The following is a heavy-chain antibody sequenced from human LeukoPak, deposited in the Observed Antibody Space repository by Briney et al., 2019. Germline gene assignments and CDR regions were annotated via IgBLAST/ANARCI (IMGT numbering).Heavy chain of an antibody. J-gene: IGHJ3*02. Sequence: GGSLRLSCAASGFTFSSYSMNWVRQAPGKGLEWVSSISSNSSYIYYADSVKGRFTISRDNAKNSLYLQMNSLRAEDTAVYYCARALGWGNYDAFDIWGQGTMVTVSS. D-gene: IGHD1-7*01. CDR3: ARALGWGNYDAFDI. CDR1: GFTFSSYS. CDR2: ISSNSSYI. V-gene: IGHV3-21*01.